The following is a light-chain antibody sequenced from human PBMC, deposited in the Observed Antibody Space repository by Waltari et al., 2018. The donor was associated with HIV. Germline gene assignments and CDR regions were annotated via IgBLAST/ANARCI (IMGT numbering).Light chain of an antibody. CDR3: GTWDSSVSAGV. J-gene: IGLJ2*01. CDR1: TPNIGNNF. CDR2: DNN. V-gene: IGLV1-51*01. Sequence: QSVLTQPPSVSAAPAQKVTFSCPGRTPNIGNNFVSWYQQLPEAAPKLIIYDNNKRPPGVPDRFSGSKPATSATLAITGRQTGDEADYYCGTWDSSVSAGVFGGGTKLTVL.